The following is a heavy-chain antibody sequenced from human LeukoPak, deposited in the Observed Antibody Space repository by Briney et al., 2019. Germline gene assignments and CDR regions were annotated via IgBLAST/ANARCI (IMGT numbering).Heavy chain of an antibody. CDR2: ISSNGGST. CDR3: VTDPRGILVRGTTFDY. V-gene: IGHV3-64D*06. CDR1: GFTFSSYA. J-gene: IGHJ4*02. Sequence: GGSLRLSCSASGFTFSSYAMHWVRQAPGKGLEYVSAISSNGGSTYYADSVKGRFTISRDNSTNTLYLQMSSLRAEDTAVYYCVTDPRGILVRGTTFDYWGQGTLVTVSS. D-gene: IGHD3-10*01.